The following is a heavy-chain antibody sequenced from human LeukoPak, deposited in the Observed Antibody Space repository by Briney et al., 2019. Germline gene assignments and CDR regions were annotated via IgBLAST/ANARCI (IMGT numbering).Heavy chain of an antibody. CDR2: IYYRGST. Sequence: PSETLSLTCTVSGGSISSYYWSWIRKPPGKGLEWIAYIYYRGSTNHNPSLKSRVTISVDTSKNQFSLKLSSVTAADTAVYYCARRTTGTGPFDYWGQGTLVTVSS. CDR1: GGSISSYY. V-gene: IGHV4-59*08. J-gene: IGHJ4*02. CDR3: ARRTTGTGPFDY. D-gene: IGHD1-1*01.